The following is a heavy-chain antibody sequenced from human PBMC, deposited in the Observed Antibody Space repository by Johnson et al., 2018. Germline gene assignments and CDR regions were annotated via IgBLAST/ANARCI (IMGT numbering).Heavy chain of an antibody. V-gene: IGHV1-69*12. J-gene: IGHJ4*02. CDR3: VREEEQSTVSH. Sequence: QVQLVQSGAEVKGPGSSVKVSCKSSGITFTNYAINWVRQAPGQGLEWMGGTIPIYGSANYARKFQGRITITADESPSTAYMVLSSLRSEDTAIYYCVREEEQSTVSHWGPGTLVTVTS. CDR1: GITFTNYA. D-gene: IGHD1/OR15-1a*01. CDR2: TIPIYGSA.